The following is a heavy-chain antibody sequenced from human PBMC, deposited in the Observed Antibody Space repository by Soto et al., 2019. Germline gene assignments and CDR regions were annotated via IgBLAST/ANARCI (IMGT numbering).Heavy chain of an antibody. CDR3: ARGGVVVINWFDP. CDR1: GYTFTGYY. Sequence: RASVKVSCKASGYTFTGYYMHWVRQAPGQGLEWMGWINPNSGGTNYAQKFQGRVTMTRDTSISTAYMELSRLRSDDTAVYYCARGGVVVINWFDPWGQGTLVTVSS. CDR2: INPNSGGT. D-gene: IGHD3-22*01. V-gene: IGHV1-2*02. J-gene: IGHJ5*02.